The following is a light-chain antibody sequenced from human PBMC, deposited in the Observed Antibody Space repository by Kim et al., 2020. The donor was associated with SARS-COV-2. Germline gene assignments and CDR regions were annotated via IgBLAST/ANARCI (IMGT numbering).Light chain of an antibody. CDR3: QHHVISPWT. J-gene: IGKJ1*01. CDR2: DTS. CDR1: RSVSSTY. V-gene: IGKV3-20*01. Sequence: DIVLTQSPGTLSLSPGDRATLSCRASRSVSSTYLAWYQQKPGQAPRLLIYDTSTRATGIPDRFSGSGSGTDFTLTISRLEPEDFAVYYCQHHVISPWTFGQGTKVDIK.